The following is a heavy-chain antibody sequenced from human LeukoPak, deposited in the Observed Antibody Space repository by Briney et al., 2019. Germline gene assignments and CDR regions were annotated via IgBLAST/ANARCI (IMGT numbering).Heavy chain of an antibody. V-gene: IGHV1-69*13. D-gene: IGHD3-3*01. CDR2: IISIFGTA. CDR3: ARDNYDFWSGYYTGRGINY. Sequence: SVKVSCKASGGTFSSYAISWVRQAPGQGLEWMGGIISIFGTANYAQKFQGRVTITADESTSTAYMELSSLRSEDTAVYYCARDNYDFWSGYYTGRGINYWGQGTLVTVSS. J-gene: IGHJ4*02. CDR1: GGTFSSYA.